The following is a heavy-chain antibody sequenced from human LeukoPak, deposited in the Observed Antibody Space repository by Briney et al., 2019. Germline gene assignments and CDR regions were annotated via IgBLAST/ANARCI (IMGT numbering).Heavy chain of an antibody. V-gene: IGHV1-18*01. CDR2: ISAYNGNT. J-gene: IGHJ4*02. Sequence: ASVKVSCKASGYTFTSYGISWVRQAPGQGLEWMGWISAYNGNTNYAQKLQGRVTMTTDTSTSTAYMELRRLRSDDTAVYYCATLRYFDWLLGYWGQGTLVTVSS. CDR1: GYTFTSYG. CDR3: ATLRYFDWLLGY. D-gene: IGHD3-9*01.